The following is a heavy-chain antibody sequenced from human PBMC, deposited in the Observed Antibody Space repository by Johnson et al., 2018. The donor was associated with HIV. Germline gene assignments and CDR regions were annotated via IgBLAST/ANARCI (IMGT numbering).Heavy chain of an antibody. V-gene: IGHV3-23*04. D-gene: IGHD6-13*01. CDR3: TTGFTLLVPDAFDI. CDR1: GFTVRSNY. Sequence: VQLVESGGGVVQPGRSLRLSCAASGFTVRSNYMSWVRQAPGKGLEWVSAISGSGGSTYYAASVKGRFTISRDNSKNTLYLQMNSLKTEDTAVYYCTTGFTLLVPDAFDIWGQGTMVTVSS. CDR2: ISGSGGST. J-gene: IGHJ3*02.